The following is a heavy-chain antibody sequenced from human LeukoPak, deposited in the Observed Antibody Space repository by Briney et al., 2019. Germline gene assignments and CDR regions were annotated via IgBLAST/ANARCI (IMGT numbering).Heavy chain of an antibody. CDR3: ARVYSSSWYEPYYDY. CDR2: IYYSGST. V-gene: IGHV4-59*01. D-gene: IGHD6-13*01. Sequence: SETLSLTCSASGSSISSYYWNWIRQPQGQELEWHGYIYYSGSTNYNPSLKSRVTISVDTTKNQFSLKLSSVTAADTAVYYCARVYSSSWYEPYYDYWGQGTLVTVSS. CDR1: GSSISSYY. J-gene: IGHJ4*02.